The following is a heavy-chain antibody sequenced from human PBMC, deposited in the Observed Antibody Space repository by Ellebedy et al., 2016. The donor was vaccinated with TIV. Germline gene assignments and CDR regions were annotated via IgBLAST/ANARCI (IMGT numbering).Heavy chain of an antibody. CDR1: SYSISSGYY. CDR3: ARAKAAAGTFYFDY. Sequence: LRLSCTVSSYSISSGYYWGWIRQHPGKGLEWIGYIFYSGSTYYNPSLKSRVTISVDTSKNQFSLKLSSVTAADTAVYYCARAKAAAGTFYFDYWGQGTLVTVSS. D-gene: IGHD6-13*01. CDR2: IFYSGST. V-gene: IGHV4-31*03. J-gene: IGHJ4*02.